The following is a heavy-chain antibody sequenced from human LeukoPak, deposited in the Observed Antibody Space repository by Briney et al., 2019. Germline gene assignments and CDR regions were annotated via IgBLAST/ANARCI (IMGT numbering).Heavy chain of an antibody. D-gene: IGHD6-19*01. CDR2: IYTSGST. CDR3: AATPAVAGQTSFDY. V-gene: IGHV4-61*02. J-gene: IGHJ4*02. Sequence: SQTLSLTCTVSGGSFSSGSFYWSWIRQPAGEGLEWIGRIYTSGSTNYNPSLKSRVAISIDTSKDQVSLKLNSVTAADTAVYYCAATPAVAGQTSFDYWGQGALVTVSS. CDR1: GGSFSSGSFY.